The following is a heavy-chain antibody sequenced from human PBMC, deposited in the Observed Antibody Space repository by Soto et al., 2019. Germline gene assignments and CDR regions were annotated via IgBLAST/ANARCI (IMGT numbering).Heavy chain of an antibody. CDR1: GGSFSGYY. J-gene: IGHJ6*02. CDR3: ARLYVALDWLLSPPSDGYYGMDV. V-gene: IGHV4-34*10. D-gene: IGHD3-9*01. Sequence: PSETLSLTCTVYGGSFSGYYWSWIRQPPGKGLEWIGEINHSGSTNYNPSLKSRLTISADKSISTAYLQWSSLKASDTAMYYCARLYVALDWLLSPPSDGYYGMDVWGQGTTVT. CDR2: INHSGST.